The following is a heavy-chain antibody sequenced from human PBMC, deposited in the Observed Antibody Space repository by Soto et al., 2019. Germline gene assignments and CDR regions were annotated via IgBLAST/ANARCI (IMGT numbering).Heavy chain of an antibody. Sequence: SETLSLTCTVSGGSISSGGYYWSWIRQHPGKGLEWIGYIYYSGSTYYNPSLKSRVTLSVDTSKNQFSLKLSSVTAADTAVYYCALSRGSGSWGDWFDPWGQGTLVTVSS. V-gene: IGHV4-31*03. J-gene: IGHJ5*02. D-gene: IGHD3-10*01. CDR3: ALSRGSGSWGDWFDP. CDR1: GGSISSGGYY. CDR2: IYYSGST.